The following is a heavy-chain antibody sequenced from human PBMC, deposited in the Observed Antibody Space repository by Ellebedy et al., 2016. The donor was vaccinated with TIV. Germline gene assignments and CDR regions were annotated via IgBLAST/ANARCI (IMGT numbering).Heavy chain of an antibody. D-gene: IGHD3/OR15-3a*01. J-gene: IGHJ4*02. Sequence: GESLQISCVASGFTFRTAWMSWVRLAPGKGLEWVGRIKSRVDGGKTKNAEPVKGRFFISRDDSKNTLYLQMNSLGTEDTATYSCTTRMDLPDDYWGQGTLVTVSS. CDR1: GFTFRTAW. CDR2: IKSRVDGGKT. V-gene: IGHV3-15*01. CDR3: TTRMDLPDDY.